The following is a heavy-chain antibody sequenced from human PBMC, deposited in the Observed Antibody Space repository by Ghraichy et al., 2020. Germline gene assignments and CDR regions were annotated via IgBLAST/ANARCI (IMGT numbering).Heavy chain of an antibody. CDR1: GGSISSSSYY. V-gene: IGHV4-39*01. CDR2: IYYSGST. CDR3: ARQGGDSSSWSFDY. D-gene: IGHD6-13*01. Sequence: SQTLSLTCTVSGGSISSSSYYWGWIRQPPGKGLEWIGSIYYSGSTYYNPSLKSRVTISVDTSKNQFSLKLSPVTAADTAVYYCARQGGDSSSWSFDYWGQGTLVTVSS. J-gene: IGHJ4*02.